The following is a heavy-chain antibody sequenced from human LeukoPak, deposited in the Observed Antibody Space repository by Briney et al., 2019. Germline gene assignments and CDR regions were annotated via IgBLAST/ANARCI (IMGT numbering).Heavy chain of an antibody. V-gene: IGHV4-39*01. CDR3: ARGSTIFGVVDY. Sequence: SEPPSLTCTVPGGSISSSSYYWGWIRQPPGKGLEWIGSIYYSGSTYYNPSLKSRVTISVDTSKNQFSLKLSSVTAADTAVYYCARGSTIFGVVDYWGQGTLVTVSS. J-gene: IGHJ4*02. CDR2: IYYSGST. CDR1: GGSISSSSYY. D-gene: IGHD3-3*01.